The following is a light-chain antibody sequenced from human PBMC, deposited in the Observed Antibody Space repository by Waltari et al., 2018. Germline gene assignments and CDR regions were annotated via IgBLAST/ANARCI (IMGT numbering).Light chain of an antibody. CDR2: AAS. Sequence: IVMTQSPVTLSVSPGARATLSCRASQTISINLAWYQQKPGQAPRLLIYAASTRATGVPARFSGSGSGTEFTLTISSLQSEDFAVYYCQHYNNWRPGTTFGQGTKLEIK. V-gene: IGKV3-15*01. J-gene: IGKJ1*01. CDR1: QTISIN. CDR3: QHYNNWRPGTT.